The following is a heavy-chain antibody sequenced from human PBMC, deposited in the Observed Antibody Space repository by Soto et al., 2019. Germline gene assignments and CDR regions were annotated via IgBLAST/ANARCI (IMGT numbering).Heavy chain of an antibody. CDR2: ISSSSSYI. V-gene: IGHV3-21*01. Sequence: EVQLVESGGGLVKPGGSLRLSCAASGFTFSSYSMNWVRQAPGKGLEWVSSISSSSSYIYYADSVKGRFTISRDNAKNSLYLQMNRLRAEDTAVYYCARNAVAGGRGWFDLWGQGTLVNVSS. J-gene: IGHJ5*02. CDR3: ARNAVAGGRGWFDL. CDR1: GFTFSSYS. D-gene: IGHD3-16*01.